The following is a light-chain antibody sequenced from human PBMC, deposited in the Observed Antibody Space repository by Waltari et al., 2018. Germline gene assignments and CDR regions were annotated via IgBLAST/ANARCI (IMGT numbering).Light chain of an antibody. CDR3: CSYAGSYTWV. CDR2: DVS. V-gene: IGLV2-11*01. Sequence: QSALTQPRSVSGSPGQSVTISCTGTSSALGGSNYVSWYQQHPGKAPKVMIYDVSKRPSGVPDRFSGSKSGNTASLTISGLQAEDEADYYCCSYAGSYTWVFGGGTKLTVL. J-gene: IGLJ3*02. CDR1: SSALGGSNY.